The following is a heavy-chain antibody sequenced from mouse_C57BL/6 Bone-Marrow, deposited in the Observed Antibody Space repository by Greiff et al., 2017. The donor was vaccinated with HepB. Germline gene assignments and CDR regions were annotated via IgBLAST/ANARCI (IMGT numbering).Heavy chain of an antibody. J-gene: IGHJ1*03. CDR1: GYTFTDYY. CDR3: ARPGPGV. CDR2: INPNNGGT. Sequence: EVQLQQSGPELVKPGASVKISCKASGYTFTDYYMNWVKQSHGKSLEWIGDINPNNGGTSYNQKFKGKATLTVDKSSSTAYMELRSLTSEDSAVYYCARPGPGVWGTGTTVTVSS. V-gene: IGHV1-26*01.